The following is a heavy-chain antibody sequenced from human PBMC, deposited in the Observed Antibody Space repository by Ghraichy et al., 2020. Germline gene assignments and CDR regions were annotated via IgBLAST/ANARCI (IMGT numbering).Heavy chain of an antibody. Sequence: GGSLRLTCAASGFIVSRNYMSWVRQAPGKGLEWVSLIYSDGTPFYADSVKGRFTISRDDSKSTLSLQMNNLRVEDTARYYCVRDYNQQLEDDAFDIWGQGTLVTVSS. CDR3: VRDYNQQLEDDAFDI. V-gene: IGHV3-53*01. D-gene: IGHD1-1*01. CDR1: GFIVSRNY. CDR2: IYSDGTP. J-gene: IGHJ3*02.